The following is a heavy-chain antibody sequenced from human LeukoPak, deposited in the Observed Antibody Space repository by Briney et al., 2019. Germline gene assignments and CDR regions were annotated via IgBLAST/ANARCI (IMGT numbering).Heavy chain of an antibody. D-gene: IGHD3-10*01. CDR2: IYYTGST. CDR1: GGSFSSYY. Sequence: SETLSLTCTVSGGSFSSYYWSWIRQPPGKGLEWIGYIYYTGSTNYNPSLKSRVTISIDTSKNQISLNLNSVTAADTAVYYCARDLPYGSGRRVWGQGTLVTVSS. V-gene: IGHV4-59*01. CDR3: ARDLPYGSGRRV. J-gene: IGHJ4*02.